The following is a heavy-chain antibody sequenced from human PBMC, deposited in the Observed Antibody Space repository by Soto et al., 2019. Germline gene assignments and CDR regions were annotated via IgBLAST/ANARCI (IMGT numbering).Heavy chain of an antibody. CDR2: INHSGSA. CDR1: GGSFSGYY. V-gene: IGHV4-34*01. J-gene: IGHJ4*02. CDR3: ARFSIVATTKFDY. Sequence: SETLSLTCAVYGGSFSGYYWSWIRQPPGKGLEWIGEINHSGSANYNPSLKSRVTISVDTSKNQFSLKLSSVTAADTAVYYCARFSIVATTKFDYWGQGTLVTVSS. D-gene: IGHD5-12*01.